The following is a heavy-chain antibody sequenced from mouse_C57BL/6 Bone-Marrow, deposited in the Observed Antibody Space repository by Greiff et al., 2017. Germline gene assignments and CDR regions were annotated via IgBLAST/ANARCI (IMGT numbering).Heavy chain of an antibody. D-gene: IGHD1-1*01. V-gene: IGHV5-17*01. CDR2: ISSGSSTI. CDR1: GFTFSDYG. Sequence: EVKVVESGGGLVKPGGSLKLSCAASGFTFSDYGMHWVRQAPEKGLEWVAYISSGSSTIYYADTVKGRFTISRDNAKNTLFLQMTSLRSEDTAMYYCARLYYYGSSFYYFDYWGQGTTLTVSS. CDR3: ARLYYYGSSFYYFDY. J-gene: IGHJ2*01.